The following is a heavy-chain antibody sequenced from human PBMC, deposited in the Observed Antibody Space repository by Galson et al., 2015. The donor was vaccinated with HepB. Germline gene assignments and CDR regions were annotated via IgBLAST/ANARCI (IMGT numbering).Heavy chain of an antibody. CDR2: ISSNGGST. V-gene: IGHV3-64D*06. J-gene: IGHJ4*02. CDR1: GFTFSSYA. Sequence: SLRLSCAASGFTFSSYAMHWVRQAPGKGLEYVSAISSNGGSTYYADSVKGRFTISRDNSKNTLYLQMSSLRAEDTAVYYCVKPYVAVIGGFDYWGQGTLVTVSS. D-gene: IGHD6-19*01. CDR3: VKPYVAVIGGFDY.